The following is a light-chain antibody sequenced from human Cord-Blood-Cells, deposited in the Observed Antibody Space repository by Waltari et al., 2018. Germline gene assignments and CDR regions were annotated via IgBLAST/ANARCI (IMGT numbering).Light chain of an antibody. CDR1: SSDVGGYNL. CDR2: EGS. CDR3: CSYAGSRV. J-gene: IGLJ3*02. V-gene: IGLV2-23*01. Sequence: QSALTQPASVSGSPGQSITISCTGTSSDVGGYNLVYWYQQHPGKAPKLMIYEGSKRPSGVSNRFSGSKSGNTASLTISGLQAEDEADYYCCSYAGSRVFGGGTKLTVL.